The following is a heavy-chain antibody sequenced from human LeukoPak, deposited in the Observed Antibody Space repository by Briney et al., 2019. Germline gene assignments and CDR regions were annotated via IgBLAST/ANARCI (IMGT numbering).Heavy chain of an antibody. CDR2: ISSSSTI. V-gene: IGHV3-48*02. Sequence: PGGSLRLSCAASGFTFSSYSMNWVRQAPGKGLEWVSYISSSSTIYYADSVKGRFTISRDNAKNSLYLQMNSLRDEDTAVYYCATDLNGLTDYWGQGTLVTVSS. CDR1: GFTFSSYS. CDR3: ATDLNGLTDY. J-gene: IGHJ4*02. D-gene: IGHD1-1*01.